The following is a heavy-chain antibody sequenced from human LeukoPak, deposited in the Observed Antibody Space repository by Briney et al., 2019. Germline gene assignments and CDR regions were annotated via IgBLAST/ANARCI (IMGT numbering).Heavy chain of an antibody. J-gene: IGHJ4*02. CDR2: INSDGSSP. Sequence: GGSLRLSCAASGFTFSNYWMHWVRQAPGKGLVWVSRINSDGSSPSYADSVKGRFTISRDNAKNTLCLQMNSLRAEDTAVYYCARGASGYYYGWGQGTLVTVSS. D-gene: IGHD3-22*01. CDR1: GFTFSNYW. V-gene: IGHV3-74*01. CDR3: ARGASGYYYG.